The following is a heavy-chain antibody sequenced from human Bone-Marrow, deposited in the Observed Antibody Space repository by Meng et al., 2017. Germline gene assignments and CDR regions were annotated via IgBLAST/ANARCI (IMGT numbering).Heavy chain of an antibody. CDR1: GGTFSSYA. J-gene: IGHJ1*01. Sequence: QGQLVQSGAEVKKPGSSVKVSCKASGGTFSSYAISWVRQAPGQGLEWMAVVNPSGGSTAYAPRFQDRVTMTSDMSTSTFFMELSSLRPEDTAVYYCARPGGYSSNWPLQHWGQGTLVTVSS. D-gene: IGHD6-13*01. CDR3: ARPGGYSSNWPLQH. CDR2: VNPSGGST. V-gene: IGHV1-46*01.